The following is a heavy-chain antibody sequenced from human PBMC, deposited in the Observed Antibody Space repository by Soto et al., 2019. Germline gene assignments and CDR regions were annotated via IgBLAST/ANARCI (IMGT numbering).Heavy chain of an antibody. J-gene: IGHJ5*02. Sequence: ETLSLTCTVSGGSILDSTYYWAWIRQSPGKGLEWIGTIFYSGGTFYTPSLKSRVTMSVDTSNNQFSLKLSSVTAADTAVYYCARQASGYYYGWFDPWGQGTLVTVSS. D-gene: IGHD3-22*01. CDR1: GGSILDSTYY. CDR3: ARQASGYYYGWFDP. CDR2: IFYSGGT. V-gene: IGHV4-39*01.